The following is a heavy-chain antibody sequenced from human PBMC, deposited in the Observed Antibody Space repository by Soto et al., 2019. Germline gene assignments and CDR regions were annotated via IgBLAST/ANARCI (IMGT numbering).Heavy chain of an antibody. V-gene: IGHV1-69*06. D-gene: IGHD3-3*01. CDR2: IVPNVGTV. J-gene: IGHJ4*02. CDR3: ARRDTSGFLRYFDN. Sequence: SVKVSCKASGGTLSSFINYPINWVRQAPGQGLEWMGGIVPNVGTVNYAQKFQGRVTITADKSTGTAYMELSSLRSEDTALYYCARRDTSGFLRYFDNWGQGTLVTVYS. CDR1: GGTLSSFINYP.